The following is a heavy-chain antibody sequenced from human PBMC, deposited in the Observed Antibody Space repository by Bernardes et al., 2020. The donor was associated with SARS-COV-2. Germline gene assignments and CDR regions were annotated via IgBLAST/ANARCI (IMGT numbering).Heavy chain of an antibody. CDR2: IYPGDSDT. Sequence: GESLKISCKGFGFTFINYWIGWVRRRPGKGLEWLGIIYPGDSDTRYSPSFQGQVTISVDRSISTAYLQLSSLKASDSAIYYCARQGKAYYYGMDVWGQGTTVTVSS. J-gene: IGHJ6*02. V-gene: IGHV5-51*01. CDR1: GFTFINYW. CDR3: ARQGKAYYYGMDV.